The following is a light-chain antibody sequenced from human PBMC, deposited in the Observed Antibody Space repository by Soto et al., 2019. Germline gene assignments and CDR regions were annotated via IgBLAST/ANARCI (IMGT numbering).Light chain of an antibody. Sequence: QAVVTQPPSTSGTPGQRVTISCSGSSSNIGTNSVNWYQQLPGTAPKLLIYNSNQRPSGVPDRFAGSKSGTSASLAISGLQSEDEADYYCATWYDSLNGPVFGGETKLTVL. CDR2: NSN. CDR1: SSNIGTNS. V-gene: IGLV1-44*01. CDR3: ATWYDSLNGPV. J-gene: IGLJ2*01.